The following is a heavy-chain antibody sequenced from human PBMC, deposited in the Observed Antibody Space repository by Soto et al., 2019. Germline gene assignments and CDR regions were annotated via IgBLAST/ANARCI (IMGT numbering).Heavy chain of an antibody. CDR2: VSTSGSLK. CDR3: VRSVPDSWYYSDF. J-gene: IGHJ4*02. D-gene: IGHD2-2*01. V-gene: IGHV3-48*03. CDR1: GFSLSIYE. Sequence: PGGSLRLSCAASGFSLSIYEMNWVRQAPGKGLEWLAYVSTSGSLKNYADSVKGRFTISRDNTKNAVYLQMNSLRAEDTAVYYCVRSVPDSWYYSDFWGQGTLVTVSS.